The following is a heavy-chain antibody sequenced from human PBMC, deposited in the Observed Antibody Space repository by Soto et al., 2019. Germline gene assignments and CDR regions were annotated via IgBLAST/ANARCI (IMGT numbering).Heavy chain of an antibody. J-gene: IGHJ4*02. D-gene: IGHD2-2*01. V-gene: IGHV3-30*03. Sequence: GGSLRLSCAASGFNFSLFGMHWVRQVPGKGLEWVAVKSFDGSNTHYADSVNGRFLISRDNFKEILYLQMNSLRPDDTAVYYWAREDPPSLNWGQGTLVTVSS. CDR3: AREDPPSLN. CDR2: KSFDGSNT. CDR1: GFNFSLFG.